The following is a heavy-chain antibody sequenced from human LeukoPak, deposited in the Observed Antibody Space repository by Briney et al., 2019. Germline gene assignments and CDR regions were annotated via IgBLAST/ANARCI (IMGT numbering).Heavy chain of an antibody. J-gene: IGHJ3*02. V-gene: IGHV3-9*01. CDR3: ARGGFGVDGAFDI. Sequence: PGGSLRLSCAASGFTFGDYAMNWVRQAPGKGLEWGSGISWNSGSRGYADSVKGRFTIPRDNAKNSLYPQMNSLRAEDTALYYCARGGFGVDGAFDIWGQGTMVTVSS. CDR2: ISWNSGSR. CDR1: GFTFGDYA. D-gene: IGHD3-10*01.